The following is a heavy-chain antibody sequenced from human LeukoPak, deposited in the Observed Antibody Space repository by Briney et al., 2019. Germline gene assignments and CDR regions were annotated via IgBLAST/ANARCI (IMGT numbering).Heavy chain of an antibody. CDR1: GYRFTSYW. CDR3: ARLGGDLYCTSTRCFYDY. V-gene: IGHV5-51*01. CDR2: IYAGDSNA. D-gene: IGHD2-2*01. J-gene: IGHJ4*02. Sequence: GGSLKISCKGSGYRFTSYWIGWVRRMPGKGLEWMGLIYAGDSNARYRPSFQGQVTISVDKSISTAYLQWSSLKALDTAMYYCARLGGDLYCTSTRCFYDYWGQGTLVTVSP.